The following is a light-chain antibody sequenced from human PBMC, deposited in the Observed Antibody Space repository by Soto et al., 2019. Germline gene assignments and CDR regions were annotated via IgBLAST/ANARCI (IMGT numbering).Light chain of an antibody. CDR2: GNS. Sequence: QSVLTQLPSVSGAPGQRVTISCTGSSSNIGAGYDVHWYQQLPGTAPKLLIYGNSNRPSGVPDRFSGSKSGTSASLAITGLQADDAADYYCQSYDNSLSGYVFGTGTKVTVL. J-gene: IGLJ1*01. CDR1: SSNIGAGYD. CDR3: QSYDNSLSGYV. V-gene: IGLV1-40*01.